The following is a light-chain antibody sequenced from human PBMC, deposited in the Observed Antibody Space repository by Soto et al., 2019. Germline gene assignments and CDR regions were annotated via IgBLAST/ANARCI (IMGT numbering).Light chain of an antibody. V-gene: IGKV2-30*01. CDR1: QSLVKTDGITY. CDR2: RVS. CDR3: MQGTSWPWT. Sequence: EVVMSQSPLSLPVTLGQPASISCRSSQSLVKTDGITYLNWFHQRPGQSPRRLINRVSRRDSGVPDRFSGSGSGTDFTLKISRVEAEDVGVYYCMQGTSWPWTFGQGTKVEIK. J-gene: IGKJ1*01.